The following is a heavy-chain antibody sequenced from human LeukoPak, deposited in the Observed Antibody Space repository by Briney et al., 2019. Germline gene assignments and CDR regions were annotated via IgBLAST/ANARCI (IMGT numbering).Heavy chain of an antibody. D-gene: IGHD6-13*01. Sequence: SETLSLTCTVSGGSISSYYWSWIRQPPGKGLEWIGYIYTSGSTNYNPSLKSRVTISVDTSKNQFSLKLSSVTAADTAVYYCARHTSGIAAAGHAWFDPWGQGTLVTVSS. CDR2: IYTSGST. CDR3: ARHTSGIAAAGHAWFDP. V-gene: IGHV4-4*09. CDR1: GGSISSYY. J-gene: IGHJ5*02.